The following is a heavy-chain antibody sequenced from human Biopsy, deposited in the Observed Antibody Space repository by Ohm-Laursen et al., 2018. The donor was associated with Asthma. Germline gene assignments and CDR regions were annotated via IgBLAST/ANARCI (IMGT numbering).Heavy chain of an antibody. CDR2: IYYSGRT. CDR3: ARAVSSSSYWYFDL. CDR1: GDAMSTSGSY. V-gene: IGHV4-39*02. Sequence: TLSLTCIVSGDAMSTSGSYWGWIRQSPGRGLEWIGSIYYSGRTNYNPSLESRVTISAYTAKNHFSLKGPSVTAADTAVYYCARAVSSSSYWYFDLWGRGDLVTVSS. J-gene: IGHJ2*01. D-gene: IGHD6-6*01.